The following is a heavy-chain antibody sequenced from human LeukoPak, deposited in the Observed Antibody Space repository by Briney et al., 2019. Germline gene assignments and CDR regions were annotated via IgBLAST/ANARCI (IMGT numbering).Heavy chain of an antibody. CDR2: INRDGSST. D-gene: IGHD3/OR15-3a*01. J-gene: IGHJ3*02. CDR1: GYTFSNFW. CDR3: AKDGPEGKRVFDI. Sequence: GGSLRLSCAASGYTFSNFWMHWVRQTPGEGLVWVSRINRDGSSTNYVDSVKGRFTISRDNAKNTLYLQMNSLRDEVAAVYYCAKDGPEGKRVFDIWGQGTMVTVSS. V-gene: IGHV3-74*01.